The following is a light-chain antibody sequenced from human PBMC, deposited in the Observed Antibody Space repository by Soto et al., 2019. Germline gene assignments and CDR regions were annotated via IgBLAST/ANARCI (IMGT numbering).Light chain of an antibody. J-gene: IGKJ1*01. CDR3: QQYNKCPQT. CDR2: GAS. Sequence: EMVMAQSPATVPVSPGDRVTLSCRASQSVSIDLAWYQQKPGQAPRLLIYGASTRATDIPATFTGSGSGTEFTLTISSLQSEDIAVYYCQQYNKCPQTFGQGTKVDI. V-gene: IGKV3-15*01. CDR1: QSVSID.